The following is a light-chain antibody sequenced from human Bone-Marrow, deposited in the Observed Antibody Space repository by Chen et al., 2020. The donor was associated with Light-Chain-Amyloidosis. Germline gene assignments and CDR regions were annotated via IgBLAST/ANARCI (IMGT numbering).Light chain of an antibody. Sequence: DIQMTQSPSSLSASVGDRVTITCQASQAITTYLNWYQQKPGRAPKLLIYDASNLEIGVPPRFGGSGSGTDFTFTISGLQPEDFASYYCQQYDNLPRTFGRGTTVEVK. CDR2: DAS. J-gene: IGKJ1*01. CDR3: QQYDNLPRT. V-gene: IGKV1-33*01. CDR1: QAITTY.